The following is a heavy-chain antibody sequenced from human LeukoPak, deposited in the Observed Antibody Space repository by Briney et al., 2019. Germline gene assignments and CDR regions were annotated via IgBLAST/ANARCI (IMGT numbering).Heavy chain of an antibody. CDR3: VKDGPNWGRDFDY. CDR1: GFSFTTYG. Sequence: TGGSLRLSCSASGFSFTTYGMHWVRQAPGTGLEWVAVIWYDGSNKYYADSIRGGFTISRENSRNTLYLQITRLGVEDTGDHYCVKDGPNWGRDFDYWGQGPLVSVSS. CDR2: IWYDGSNK. J-gene: IGHJ4*02. V-gene: IGHV3-33*06. D-gene: IGHD7-27*01.